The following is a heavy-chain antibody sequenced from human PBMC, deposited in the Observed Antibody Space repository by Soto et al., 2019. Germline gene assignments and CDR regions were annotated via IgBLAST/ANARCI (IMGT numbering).Heavy chain of an antibody. Sequence: EASVKVSCKASGYTITGYYMHWVRQAPGQGLEWMGWINPNSGGTNYAQKFQGWVTMTRDTSISTAYMELSRLRSDDTAVYYCARATSAPGYSYDGMDVWGQGTTVTGSS. J-gene: IGHJ6*02. D-gene: IGHD5-18*01. CDR2: INPNSGGT. CDR3: ARATSAPGYSYDGMDV. V-gene: IGHV1-2*04. CDR1: GYTITGYY.